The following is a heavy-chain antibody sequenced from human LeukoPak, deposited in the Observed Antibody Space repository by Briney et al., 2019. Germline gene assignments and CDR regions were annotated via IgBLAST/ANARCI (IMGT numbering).Heavy chain of an antibody. CDR1: GYTFTSYD. Sequence: ASVKVSCKASGYTFTSYDINWVRQATGQGLEWMGWMNPNSGNTGYAQKFQGRVTMTRNTSISTAYMELSSLRSEDTAVYYCASSYSSSWTDPYYYYGMDVWGQGTTVTVSS. V-gene: IGHV1-8*01. CDR2: MNPNSGNT. J-gene: IGHJ6*02. CDR3: ASSYSSSWTDPYYYYGMDV. D-gene: IGHD6-13*01.